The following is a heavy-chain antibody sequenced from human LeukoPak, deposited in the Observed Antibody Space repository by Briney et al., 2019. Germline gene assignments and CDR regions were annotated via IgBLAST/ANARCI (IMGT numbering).Heavy chain of an antibody. D-gene: IGHD3-22*01. Sequence: SETLSLTCTVSGYSVSSGYSWGWIRQPPGKGLEWIGTIYHSGSTYYNPSLQSRVTISVDTSKNQFSLKLSSVTAADTAVYYCAGVVVVNSAFEGDYWGQGTLVTVSS. CDR3: AGVVVVNSAFEGDY. CDR1: GYSVSSGYS. CDR2: IYHSGST. V-gene: IGHV4-38-2*02. J-gene: IGHJ4*02.